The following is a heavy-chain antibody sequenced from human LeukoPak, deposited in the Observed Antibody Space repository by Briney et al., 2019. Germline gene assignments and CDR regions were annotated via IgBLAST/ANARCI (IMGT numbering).Heavy chain of an antibody. D-gene: IGHD6-6*01. CDR2: IYYTGST. V-gene: IGHV4-59*08. J-gene: IGHJ4*02. CDR3: ARHRAYSSSSPFDY. CDR1: GGSISSLY. Sequence: KSSETLSLTCSVSGGSISSLYWSWIRQPPGKGLEWMGYIYYTGSTNYNPSLKSRVTMFVDMSKNQFSLRLSSVTAADTAVYYCARHRAYSSSSPFDYWGQGTLVTVSS.